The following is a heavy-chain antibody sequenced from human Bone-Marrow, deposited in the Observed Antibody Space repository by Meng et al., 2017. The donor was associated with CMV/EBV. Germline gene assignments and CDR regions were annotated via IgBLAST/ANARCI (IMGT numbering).Heavy chain of an antibody. CDR3: AKVYGRASGHFDY. CDR2: IRYDGSNK. J-gene: IGHJ4*02. V-gene: IGHV3-30*02. D-gene: IGHD3-10*02. Sequence: GESLKISCSASGFTFSSYGMHLVRQAPGKGLEWVAFIRYDGSNKYYADSVKGRFTISRDNSKNTLYLQMNSLRAEDTAVYYCAKVYGRASGHFDYWGQGTLVTVSS. CDR1: GFTFSSYG.